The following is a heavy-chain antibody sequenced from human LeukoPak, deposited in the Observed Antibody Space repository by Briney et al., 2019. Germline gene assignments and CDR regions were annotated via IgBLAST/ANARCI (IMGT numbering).Heavy chain of an antibody. Sequence: QPGGSLRLSCAASGFTFSSYAMSWVRQAPGKGLEWVSAISGGGGNTYYADSVKGRLTISRDNFKNTLYLQMNSLRAEDTAVYYCAKCSTYCSGGSCYSYYYYGMDVWGQGTTVTVSS. CDR3: AKCSTYCSGGSCYSYYYYGMDV. CDR2: ISGGGGNT. CDR1: GFTFSSYA. J-gene: IGHJ6*02. D-gene: IGHD2-15*01. V-gene: IGHV3-23*01.